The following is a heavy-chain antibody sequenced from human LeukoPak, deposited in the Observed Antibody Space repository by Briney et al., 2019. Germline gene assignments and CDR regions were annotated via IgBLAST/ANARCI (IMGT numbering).Heavy chain of an antibody. J-gene: IGHJ4*02. CDR3: AREFRSGGY. Sequence: GGSLRLSCAASGSIFSNYSMNWVRQAPGKGLEWVSSISSRSTYIYYADSVKGRFTISRDNAKNSLYLQMNSLRAEDTAVYYCAREFRSGGYCGQGTLVTVSS. V-gene: IGHV3-21*01. CDR2: ISSRSTYI. CDR1: GSIFSNYS. D-gene: IGHD3-10*01.